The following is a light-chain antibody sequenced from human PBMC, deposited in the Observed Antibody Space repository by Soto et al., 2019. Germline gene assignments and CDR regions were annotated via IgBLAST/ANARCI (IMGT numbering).Light chain of an antibody. CDR2: DVS. CDR3: CSYAGSYTDA. J-gene: IGLJ1*01. CDR1: STDVGGYDY. Sequence: QSALTQPRSVSGSPGQSVTISCTGTSTDVGGYDYVSWYQHHPGKAPKLMIYDVSKRPSGVPDRFSGSKSGNTASLTISGLQAEDEADYYCCSYAGSYTDAFGTGTKVTVL. V-gene: IGLV2-11*01.